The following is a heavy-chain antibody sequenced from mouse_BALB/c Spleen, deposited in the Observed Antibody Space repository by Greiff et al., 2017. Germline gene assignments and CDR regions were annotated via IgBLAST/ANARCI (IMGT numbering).Heavy chain of an antibody. D-gene: IGHD4-1*01. CDR3: ARTGYYFDY. J-gene: IGHJ2*01. CDR2: INPGSGGT. Sequence: VQLQQSGAELVRPGTSVKVSCKASGYAFTNYLIEWVKQRPGQGLEWIGVINPGSGGTNYNEKFKGKATLTADKSSSTAYMQLSSLTSDDSAVYFCARTGYYFDYWGQGTTLTVSS. CDR1: GYAFTNYL. V-gene: IGHV1-54*01.